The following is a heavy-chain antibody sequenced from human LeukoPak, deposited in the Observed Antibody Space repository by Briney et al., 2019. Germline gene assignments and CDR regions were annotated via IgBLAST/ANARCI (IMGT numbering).Heavy chain of an antibody. CDR3: ARIPGDRPDD. D-gene: IGHD7-27*01. CDR2: MYFGERT. V-gene: IGHV4-59*01. J-gene: IGHJ4*02. Sequence: SETLSLTYAVSGASMTSYYWTRFRQPPGKGLEWVGYMYFGERTNYNPSLKSRATISIDTSKKQFSLNLKSVTAADTAVYYCARIPGDRPDDWGQGTLVTVS. CDR1: GASMTSYY.